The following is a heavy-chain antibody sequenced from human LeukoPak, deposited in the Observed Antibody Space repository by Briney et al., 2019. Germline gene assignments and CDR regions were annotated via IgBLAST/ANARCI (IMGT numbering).Heavy chain of an antibody. J-gene: IGHJ3*02. CDR3: ARVRPPTDRAFDI. D-gene: IGHD4-17*01. Sequence: PGGSLRLSCAASGFTFSSYSMNWVRQAPGKGLEWVSSISSSSSYIYYADSVKGRFTISRDNAKNSLYLQMNSLRAEDTAVYYCARVRPPTDRAFDIWGQGTMVTVSS. CDR2: ISSSSSYI. CDR1: GFTFSSYS. V-gene: IGHV3-21*01.